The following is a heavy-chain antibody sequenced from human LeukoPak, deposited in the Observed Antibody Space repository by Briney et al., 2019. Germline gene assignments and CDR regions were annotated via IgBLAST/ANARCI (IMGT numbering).Heavy chain of an antibody. J-gene: IGHJ6*03. CDR2: IRYDGSNK. CDR3: AKVGQQLIPYYYYMDV. V-gene: IGHV3-30*02. D-gene: IGHD6-13*01. CDR1: GFTFSSYG. Sequence: GGSLRLSCAASGFTFSSYGMHWVRQAPGKGLESVAFIRYDGSNKYYADSVKGRFTISRDNSKNTLYLQMNSLRAEDTAVYYCAKVGQQLIPYYYYMDVWGKGTTVTVSS.